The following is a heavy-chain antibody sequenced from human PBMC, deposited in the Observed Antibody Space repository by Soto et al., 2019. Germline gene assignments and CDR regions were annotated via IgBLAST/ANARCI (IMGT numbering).Heavy chain of an antibody. J-gene: IGHJ4*02. V-gene: IGHV4-59*01. Sequence: PSETLSLTCSVAGGSSSSYYWSWIRQPPGKGLEWIGYIYYSGSTNYNPSLKSRVTISVDTSKNQFSLKLSSVTAADTAVYYCGRGTMVRGAIMVFYYWGQGTLVTVSS. CDR2: IYYSGST. CDR3: GRGTMVRGAIMVFYY. CDR1: GGSSSSYY. D-gene: IGHD3-10*01.